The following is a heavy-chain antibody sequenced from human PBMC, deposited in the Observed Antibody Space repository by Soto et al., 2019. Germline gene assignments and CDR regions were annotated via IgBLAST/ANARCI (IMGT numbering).Heavy chain of an antibody. Sequence: SETLSLTCTVSGGSISSYYWSWIRQPPGKGLEWIGYIYYSGSTNYNPSLKSRVTISVDTSKNQFSLKLSSVTAADTAVYYCARGEGSKWLRSFGVFDYWGQGTLVTVSS. CDR1: GGSISSYY. CDR3: ARGEGSKWLRSFGVFDY. CDR2: IYYSGST. J-gene: IGHJ4*02. D-gene: IGHD5-12*01. V-gene: IGHV4-59*01.